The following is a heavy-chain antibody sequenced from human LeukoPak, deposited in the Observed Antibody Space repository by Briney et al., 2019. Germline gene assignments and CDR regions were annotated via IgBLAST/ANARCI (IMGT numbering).Heavy chain of an antibody. CDR2: IYSGGST. J-gene: IGHJ4*03. CDR1: GFTVSTNY. D-gene: IGHD6-19*01. Sequence: GGSLRLSCAASGFTVSTNYMSWVRQAPGKGLEWVSIIYSGGSTYHADSVKGRFTISRDNSKNTLYLQMNSLRAEDTAVYYCARYYSSGWFDYWGQGTTVTVSS. V-gene: IGHV3-53*01. CDR3: ARYYSSGWFDY.